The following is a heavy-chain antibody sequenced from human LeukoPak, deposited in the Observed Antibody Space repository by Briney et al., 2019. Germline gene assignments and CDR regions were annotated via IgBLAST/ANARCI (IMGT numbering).Heavy chain of an antibody. V-gene: IGHV3-7*02. Sequence: PGGSLRLSCAASGFTFRNYWMNWVRQAPGKGLEWVANINEDGSEKNYVDSVKGRFTTSRDNARNSLSLQMNSLRSEDTAVYYCATYKNQPHTPFFDFWGQGALVIVSA. CDR1: GFTFRNYW. CDR2: INEDGSEK. J-gene: IGHJ4*02. D-gene: IGHD1-1*01. CDR3: ATYKNQPHTPFFDF.